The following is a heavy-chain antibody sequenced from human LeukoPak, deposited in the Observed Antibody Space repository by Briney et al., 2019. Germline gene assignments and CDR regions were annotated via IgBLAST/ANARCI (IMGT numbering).Heavy chain of an antibody. D-gene: IGHD3-10*01. V-gene: IGHV4-59*01. Sequence: SETLSLTCTVSGDSISSYYWSWIRQPPGKGLEWIGYIYYSGSTTYNPSLKSRVTISVDTSKNQFSLKLTSVTAADTAVYYCVRDGGPIEYWGQGILVTVSS. J-gene: IGHJ4*02. CDR3: VRDGGPIEY. CDR1: GDSISSYY. CDR2: IYYSGST.